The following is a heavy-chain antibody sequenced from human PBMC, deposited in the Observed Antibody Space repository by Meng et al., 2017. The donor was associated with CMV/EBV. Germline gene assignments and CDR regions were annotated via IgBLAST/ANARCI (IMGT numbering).Heavy chain of an antibody. V-gene: IGHV3-11*01. J-gene: IGHJ6*02. Sequence: GGSLRLSCAASGFTFSDYYMSWIRQAPGKGLEWVSYISSSGSTIYYADSVKGRFTISRDNAKNSLYLQMNGLRAEDTAVYYCARDGVVLVVPAYYYGMDVWGQGTTVTVSS. D-gene: IGHD2-2*01. CDR3: ARDGVVLVVPAYYYGMDV. CDR2: ISSSGSTI. CDR1: GFTFSDYY.